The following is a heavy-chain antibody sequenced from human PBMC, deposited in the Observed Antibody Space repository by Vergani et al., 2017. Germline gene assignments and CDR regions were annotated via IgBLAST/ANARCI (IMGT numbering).Heavy chain of an antibody. V-gene: IGHV1-46*03. Sequence: QVLLVQSGAEVKKPGASVRVSCKPSGYTFTNYYIHWVRQAPGQGLEWMGIINPSGGSTTYAQQFQGRLTMTRDTSTSTVYMDLSNLRSEDTAVYYCARPHGDILPPGPRRLDYWGQGTLVTVSS. CDR3: ARPHGDILPPGPRRLDY. CDR1: GYTFTNYY. J-gene: IGHJ4*02. CDR2: INPSGGST.